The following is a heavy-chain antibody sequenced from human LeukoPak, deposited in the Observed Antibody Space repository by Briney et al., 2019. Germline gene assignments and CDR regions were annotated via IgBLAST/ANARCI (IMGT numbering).Heavy chain of an antibody. CDR3: AKDLAYCSGGSCFYFDY. Sequence: GGSLRLSCAASGFTFSSYEMNWVRQAPGKGLEWVSYISSSGSTIYYADSVKGRFTISRDNSKNTLYLQMNSLRAEDTAVYYCAKDLAYCSGGSCFYFDYWGQGTLVTVSS. D-gene: IGHD2-15*01. CDR1: GFTFSSYE. CDR2: ISSSGSTI. V-gene: IGHV3-48*03. J-gene: IGHJ4*02.